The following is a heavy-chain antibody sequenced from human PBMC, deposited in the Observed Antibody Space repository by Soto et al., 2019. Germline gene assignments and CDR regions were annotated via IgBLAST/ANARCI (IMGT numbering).Heavy chain of an antibody. D-gene: IGHD2-15*01. Sequence: HPGGSLRLSCAASGFTFSTYAMNWVRQAPGKGLEWVSTISGSGGSTYYADSVKGRLTISRDNSKNTLYLQMNSLRAEDTAVYYCAKEEGSGGSWTLDYWGQGTLVTVSS. CDR2: ISGSGGST. V-gene: IGHV3-23*01. CDR3: AKEEGSGGSWTLDY. J-gene: IGHJ4*02. CDR1: GFTFSTYA.